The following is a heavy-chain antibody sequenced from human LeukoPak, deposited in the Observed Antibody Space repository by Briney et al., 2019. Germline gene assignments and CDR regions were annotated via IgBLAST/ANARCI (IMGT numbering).Heavy chain of an antibody. CDR1: GYTFTGYY. Sequence: VKVSCKASGYTFTGYYMHWVRQAPGQGLEWMGWINPNSGSTNYSQKFQGRVTMTRDTSISTAYMELSRLRSDDTAVYYCARVVTATGFDYWGQGTLVTVSS. V-gene: IGHV1-2*02. CDR3: ARVVTATGFDY. J-gene: IGHJ4*02. CDR2: INPNSGST. D-gene: IGHD2-21*02.